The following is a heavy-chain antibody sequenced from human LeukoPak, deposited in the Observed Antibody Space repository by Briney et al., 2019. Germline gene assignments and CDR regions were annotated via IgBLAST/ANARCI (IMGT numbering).Heavy chain of an antibody. CDR1: GFNFQNYG. J-gene: IGHJ4*02. Sequence: PGGSLRLSCGTSGFNFQNYGIRWVRQAPGKGLEWVAFAHYIGTYAYYAESVKGRFSVSRDVSKSTVYLQMNSLGVEDTALYYCAKDGRRTWDLDYWGRGTLVTVSS. V-gene: IGHV3-30*02. CDR2: AHYIGTYA. D-gene: IGHD3/OR15-3a*01. CDR3: AKDGRRTWDLDY.